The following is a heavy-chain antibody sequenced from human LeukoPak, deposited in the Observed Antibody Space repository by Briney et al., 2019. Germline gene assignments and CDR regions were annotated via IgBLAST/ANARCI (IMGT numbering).Heavy chain of an antibody. J-gene: IGHJ4*02. CDR1: GGSLSRNT. CDR2: IIPVFTTT. Sequence: GASVKVSCKASGGSLSRNTITWVRQAPGQGLEWMGGIIPVFTTTRYGQKFQGRVTITADESTSTAHSELSSLRSDDTDVYYCATGGTGGRCLDFGGQGTLVTVSS. V-gene: IGHV1-69*13. D-gene: IGHD2-8*02. CDR3: ATGGTGGRCLDF.